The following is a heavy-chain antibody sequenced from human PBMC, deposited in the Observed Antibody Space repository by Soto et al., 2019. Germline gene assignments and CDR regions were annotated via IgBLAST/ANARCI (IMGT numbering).Heavy chain of an antibody. CDR1: GFTFSSYW. CDR2: IYSDGSRT. J-gene: IGHJ3*02. Sequence: ERQLVESGGGLVQPGGSLRLSCAASGFTFSSYWIHWVRQAPGKGLVWVSRIYSDGSRTNYADSVEGRFTISRDNAKNTLYLQMNSLRAEETAVYYCARGVRGAYGLDIWGQGTVVTVSS. CDR3: ARGVRGAYGLDI. V-gene: IGHV3-74*01. D-gene: IGHD2-21*01.